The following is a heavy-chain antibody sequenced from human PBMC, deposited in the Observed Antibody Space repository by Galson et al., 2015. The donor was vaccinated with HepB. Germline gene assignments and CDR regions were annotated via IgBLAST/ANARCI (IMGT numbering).Heavy chain of an antibody. J-gene: IGHJ3*01. V-gene: IGHV3-11*06. Sequence: SLRLSCAASGFTFSHYYMSWIRQAPGQGLEWLSYISNLNTYTNYTNSVKGRFTISRDNAKNSLYLQMNSLRAEDTAVYFCASLLNSDGFDVWGQGTMVTVPS. CDR3: ASLLNSDGFDV. D-gene: IGHD3/OR15-3a*01. CDR2: ISNLNTYT. CDR1: GFTFSHYY.